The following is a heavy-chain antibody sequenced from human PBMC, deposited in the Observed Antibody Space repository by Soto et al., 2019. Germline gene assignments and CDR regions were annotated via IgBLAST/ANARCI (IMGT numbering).Heavy chain of an antibody. D-gene: IGHD3-10*01. CDR2: ISYDGSNK. CDR1: GFTFSSYG. V-gene: IGHV3-30*18. Sequence: GGSLRLSCAASGFTFSSYGMHWVRQAPGKGLEWVAVISYDGSNKYYADSVKGRFTISRDNSKNTLYLQMNSLRAEDTAVYYCAKDLGYYGSGIYKSPITYYMDVWGKGTTVTVSS. J-gene: IGHJ6*03. CDR3: AKDLGYYGSGIYKSPITYYMDV.